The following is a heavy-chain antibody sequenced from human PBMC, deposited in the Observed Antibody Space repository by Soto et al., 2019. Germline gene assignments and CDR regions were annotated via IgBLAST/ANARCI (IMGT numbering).Heavy chain of an antibody. CDR2: VSSGSGDFT. J-gene: IGHJ4*02. D-gene: IGHD3-10*01. CDR1: GFTFTGYA. CDR3: ARSLRGVIIDFDS. V-gene: IGHV3-23*01. Sequence: GGSLRLSCAASGFTFTGYAMTWVRQAPGKGLEWVSSVSSGSGDFTYYADSLKGRFTISRDNSKNTVYLQMNSLRAEDTALYKCARSLRGVIIDFDSWGQGTLVTVSS.